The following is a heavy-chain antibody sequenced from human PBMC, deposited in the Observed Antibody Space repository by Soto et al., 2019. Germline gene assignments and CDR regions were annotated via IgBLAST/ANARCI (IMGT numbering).Heavy chain of an antibody. CDR3: ARGMGTYAHDAFDI. D-gene: IGHD1-7*01. Sequence: PSETLSLTCTVSGGSISSGDYYWSWIRQPPGKGLEWIGEINHSGSTNYNPSLKSRVTISVDTSKNQFSLKLNSVTAADTAVYYCARGMGTYAHDAFDIWGQGTMVTVSS. J-gene: IGHJ3*02. V-gene: IGHV4-30-4*01. CDR1: GGSISSGDYY. CDR2: INHSGST.